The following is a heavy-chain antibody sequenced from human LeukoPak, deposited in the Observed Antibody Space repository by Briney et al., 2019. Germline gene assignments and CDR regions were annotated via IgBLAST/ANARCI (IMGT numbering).Heavy chain of an antibody. J-gene: IGHJ4*02. V-gene: IGHV3-23*01. D-gene: IGHD1-26*01. CDR2: ISGSGGST. Sequence: GGSLRLSCAASGFTFTTNAMSWVRQAPGKGLEWVSSISGSGGSTYYADSVKGRFTISRDNSKNTLYLQMNSLRAEDTAVYYCANIVGAVLDYWGQGTLVTVSS. CDR3: ANIVGAVLDY. CDR1: GFTFTTNA.